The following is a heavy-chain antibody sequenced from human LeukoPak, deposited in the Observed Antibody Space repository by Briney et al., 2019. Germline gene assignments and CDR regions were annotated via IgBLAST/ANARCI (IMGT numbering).Heavy chain of an antibody. CDR2: IYRGGTI. D-gene: IGHD5-24*01. CDR3: GGGDGHNHGDY. Sequence: GGSLRLSCAASGFTVSNNFMSWVRQAPGKGLEWVSVIYRGGTIYYADSVRGRFTTSRDNSKNTLYLQMISLRAEDTAVYYCGGGDGHNHGDYWGQGTLVTVSS. CDR1: GFTVSNNF. V-gene: IGHV3-53*01. J-gene: IGHJ4*02.